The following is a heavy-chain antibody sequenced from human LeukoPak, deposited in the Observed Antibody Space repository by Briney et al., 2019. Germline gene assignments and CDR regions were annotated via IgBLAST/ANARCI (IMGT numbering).Heavy chain of an antibody. J-gene: IGHJ6*02. V-gene: IGHV4-59*08. CDR2: IYYSGST. CDR1: GGSISSYY. Sequence: SETPSLTCTVSGGSISSYYWSWIRQPPGKGLEWIGYIYYSGSTNYNPSLKSRVTISVDTSKNQFSLKLSSVTAADTAVYYCARRRLYYYGMDVWGQGTTVTVSS. CDR3: ARRRLYYYGMDV.